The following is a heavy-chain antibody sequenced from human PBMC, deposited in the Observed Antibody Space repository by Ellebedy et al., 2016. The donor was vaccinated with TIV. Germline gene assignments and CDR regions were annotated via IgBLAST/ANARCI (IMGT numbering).Heavy chain of an antibody. CDR1: GFPFSSYN. CDR3: ARKGVRNVWSPFDP. J-gene: IGHJ5*02. V-gene: IGHV3-11*01. CDR2: ISSGATTI. D-gene: IGHD1-1*01. Sequence: GESLKISCAVSGFPFSSYNMSWIRQAPGKGLEWIAHISSGATTIYYADSVRGRFTISRDDAKNSLYLQMNGLRADDTAVYYCARKGVRNVWSPFDPWGQGALVTVSS.